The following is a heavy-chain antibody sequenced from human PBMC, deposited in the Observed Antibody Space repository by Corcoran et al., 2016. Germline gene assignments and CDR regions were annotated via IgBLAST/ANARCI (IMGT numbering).Heavy chain of an antibody. J-gene: IGHJ6*02. CDR2: IIPIFGTA. Sequence: QVQLVQSGAEVKKPGSSVKVSCKASGGTFSSYAISWVRQAPGQGLEWMGGIIPIFGTANYTQKFQGRVTITADESTSTAYMELSSLRSEDTAVYYCARDLPPVRFLESHYYGMDVWGQGTTVTVSS. CDR3: ARDLPPVRFLESHYYGMDV. CDR1: GGTFSSYA. V-gene: IGHV1-69*01. D-gene: IGHD3-3*01.